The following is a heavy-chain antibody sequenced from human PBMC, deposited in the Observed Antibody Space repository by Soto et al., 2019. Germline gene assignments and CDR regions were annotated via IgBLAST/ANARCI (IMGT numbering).Heavy chain of an antibody. CDR2: IDPTNSYT. V-gene: IGHV5-10-1*01. D-gene: IGHD3-22*01. CDR3: AGLSLAHDSSCYHGLDF. J-gene: IGHJ4*01. Sequence: GESLKTSWRAFWYNFTNHWVSRVRQMPGKGLECMGRIDPTNSYTDYGPSFEGQVTMSVHKSINTAYLEWSSLKASDSAMYYCAGLSLAHDSSCYHGLDFWGLGTLVTVSS. CDR1: WYNFTNHW.